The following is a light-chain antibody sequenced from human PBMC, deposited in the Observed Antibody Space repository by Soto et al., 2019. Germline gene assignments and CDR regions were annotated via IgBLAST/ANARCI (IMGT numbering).Light chain of an antibody. J-gene: IGKJ4*01. V-gene: IGKV1-5*03. CDR3: QQYNSYPLT. CDR2: KAS. CDR1: QSISSW. Sequence: DIQMSQSPSTLSASVGDRVTITFRASQSISSWLAWYQQKPGKAPKLLIYKASSLESGVPSRFSGSGSGTEFTLTISSLQPDDFATYYCQQYNSYPLTFGGGTKVDIK.